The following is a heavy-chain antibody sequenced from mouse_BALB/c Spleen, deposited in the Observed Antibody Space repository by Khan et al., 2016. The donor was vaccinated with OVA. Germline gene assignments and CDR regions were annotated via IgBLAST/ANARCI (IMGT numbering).Heavy chain of an antibody. D-gene: IGHD1-1*02. CDR1: GFNIKDTY. V-gene: IGHV14-3*02. Sequence: VQLQQSGAELVKPGASVKLSCTASGFNIKDTYVHWVNQRPEQGLEWIGRIDPANGNTKYDPKFQGKATIIADTSSNTAYLHLSSLTSEDTAVYYCARGGWSYAMDYWGQGTSVTVSS. J-gene: IGHJ4*01. CDR2: IDPANGNT. CDR3: ARGGWSYAMDY.